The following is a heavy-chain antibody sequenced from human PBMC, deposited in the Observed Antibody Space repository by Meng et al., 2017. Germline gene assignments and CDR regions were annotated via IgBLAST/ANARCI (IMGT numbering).Heavy chain of an antibody. CDR2: INHSGST. V-gene: IGHV4-34*01. CDR3: ARAPYSSSWVGYYFDY. Sequence: ESLKISCAASGFTFGSYSIHWVRQAPGKGLEWIGEINHSGSTNYNPSLKSRVTISVDTSKNQFSLKLSSVTAADTAVYYCARAPYSSSWVGYYFDYWGQGTLVTVSS. CDR1: GFTFGSYS. D-gene: IGHD6-13*01. J-gene: IGHJ4*02.